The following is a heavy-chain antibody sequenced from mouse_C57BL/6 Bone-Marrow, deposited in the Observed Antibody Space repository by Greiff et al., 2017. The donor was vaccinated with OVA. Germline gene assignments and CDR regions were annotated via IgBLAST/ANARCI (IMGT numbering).Heavy chain of an antibody. J-gene: IGHJ4*01. V-gene: IGHV5-6*01. D-gene: IGHD4-1*01. CDR2: ISSGGSYT. CDR3: ARRLGQGYAMDY. CDR1: GFTFSSYG. Sequence: EVQLQESGGDLVKPGGSLKLSCAASGFTFSSYGMSWVRQTPDKRLEWVATISSGGSYTYYPDSVKGRFTISRDNAKNTLYLQMSSLKSEDTAMYYCARRLGQGYAMDYWGQGTSVTVSS.